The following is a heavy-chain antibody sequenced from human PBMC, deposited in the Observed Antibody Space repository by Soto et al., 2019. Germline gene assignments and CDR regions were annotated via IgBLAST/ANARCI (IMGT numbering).Heavy chain of an antibody. CDR1: GFTFSTSA. J-gene: IGHJ1*01. Sequence: GGSLRLSCAASGFTFSTSAMSWVRQAPGKGLEWVSTIYGTTYYADSVKGRFTISRDNSKNTLYLQMNSLRVEDTALYYCARRAAANTEKYFPYWGQGTLVTVSS. D-gene: IGHD6-25*01. CDR3: ARRAAANTEKYFPY. V-gene: IGHV3-23*05. CDR2: IYGTT.